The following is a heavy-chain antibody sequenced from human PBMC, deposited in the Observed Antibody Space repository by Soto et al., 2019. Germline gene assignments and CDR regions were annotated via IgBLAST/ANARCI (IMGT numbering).Heavy chain of an antibody. CDR3: ARYPPATRPGMDV. Sequence: PGGPLRLSCAPSGFTFPSYAIHWVRQAPGKGLEWVAVISYDGRNKYYAASVRCRFTISRDNSKNTPYLQMKSLRAEHPAEYYCARYPPATRPGMDVWGQGITPTVS. CDR1: GFTFPSYA. J-gene: IGHJ6*02. V-gene: IGHV3-30*14. CDR2: ISYDGRNK.